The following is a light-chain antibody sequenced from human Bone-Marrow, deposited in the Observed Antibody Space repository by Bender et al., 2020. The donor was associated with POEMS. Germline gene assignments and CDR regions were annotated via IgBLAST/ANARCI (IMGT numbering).Light chain of an antibody. V-gene: IGLV3-25*03. Sequence: SYVLTQPPSVSVAPGQTAWVTCPGQALSKQPTYWYQQMPVQAPLLIIYHDTERPSGIPERISCSSSGTTATLTLSGVQADDEGDYYCHSTDKSAWVFGGGTKLTVL. CDR2: HDT. CDR3: HSTDKSAWV. CDR1: ALSKQP. J-gene: IGLJ3*02.